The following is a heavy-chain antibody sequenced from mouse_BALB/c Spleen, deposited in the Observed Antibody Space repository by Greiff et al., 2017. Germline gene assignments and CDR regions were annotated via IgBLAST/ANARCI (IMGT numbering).Heavy chain of an antibody. J-gene: IGHJ3*01. CDR2: ISSGGGST. D-gene: IGHD2-4*01. CDR3: ARHMRDYPSWFAY. Sequence: EVMLVESGGGLVKPGGSLKLSCAASGFAFSSYDMPWVRQTPEKRLEWVAYISSGGGSTYYPDTVKGRFTISRDNAKNTLYLQMSSLKSEDTAMYYCARHMRDYPSWFAYWGQGTLVTVSA. CDR1: GFAFSSYD. V-gene: IGHV5-12-1*01.